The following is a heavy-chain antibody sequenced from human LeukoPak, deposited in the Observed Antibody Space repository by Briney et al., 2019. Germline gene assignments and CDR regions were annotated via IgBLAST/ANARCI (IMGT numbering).Heavy chain of an antibody. D-gene: IGHD3-22*01. Sequence: PSETLSFTCAVYGGSFSGYYWSWLRQPPGKGLEWIGEINHSGSTNYNPSLKSRVTISVDTSKNQFSLKLSSVTAADTAVYYCARSGHYYDSSGYYRYRLDYWGQGTLVTVSS. V-gene: IGHV4-34*01. CDR1: GGSFSGYY. CDR3: ARSGHYYDSSGYYRYRLDY. J-gene: IGHJ4*02. CDR2: INHSGST.